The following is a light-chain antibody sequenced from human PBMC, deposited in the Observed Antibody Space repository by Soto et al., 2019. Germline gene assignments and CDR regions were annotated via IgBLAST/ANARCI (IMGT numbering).Light chain of an antibody. J-gene: IGKJ3*01. V-gene: IGKV3D-15*01. CDR3: QQYKEWPPIT. Sequence: EIFLTQSPATVSVSPGERATLSCRASESVSSSLAWYQHKPGQAPRLLISGASPRATGIPTRFSGSGSGTQFILTISSLPSDDFAVYYCQQYKEWPPITFGPGTRVDI. CDR1: ESVSSS. CDR2: GAS.